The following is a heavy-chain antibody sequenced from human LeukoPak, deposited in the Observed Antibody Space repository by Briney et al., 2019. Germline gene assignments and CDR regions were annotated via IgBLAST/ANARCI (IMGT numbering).Heavy chain of an antibody. CDR1: GGSISSYY. CDR3: ARSGYDYVWGSYRYSSYYYYYMDV. CDR2: IYTSGST. Sequence: SETLSLTCTVSGGSISSYYWSWIRQPAGKGLEWIGRIYTSGSTNYNPSLKSRVTMSVDTSKNQFPLKLSSVTAADTAVYYCARSGYDYVWGSYRYSSYYYYYMDVWGKGTTVTVSS. V-gene: IGHV4-4*07. J-gene: IGHJ6*03. D-gene: IGHD3-16*02.